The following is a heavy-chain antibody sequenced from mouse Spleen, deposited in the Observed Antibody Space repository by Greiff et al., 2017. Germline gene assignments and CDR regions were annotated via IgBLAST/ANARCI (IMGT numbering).Heavy chain of an antibody. CDR3: ARGLGREAY. Sequence: QVQLQQSGPELVKPGASVKISCKASGYAFSSSWMNWVKQRPGKGLEWIGRIYPGDGDTNYNGKFKGKATLTADKSSSTAYMQLSSLTSEDSAVYFCARGLGREAYWGQGTLVTVSA. CDR1: GYAFSSSW. CDR2: IYPGDGDT. D-gene: IGHD4-1*01. V-gene: IGHV1-82*01. J-gene: IGHJ3*01.